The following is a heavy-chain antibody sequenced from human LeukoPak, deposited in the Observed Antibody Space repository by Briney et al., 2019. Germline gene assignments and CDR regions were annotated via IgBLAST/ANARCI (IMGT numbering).Heavy chain of an antibody. Sequence: GGSLRLSCAASGFTFSSYSMNWVRQAPGKGLEWVSSISSSSSYIYYADSVKGRFTISRDNAKNSLYLQMNSLRAEDTAVYYCASHQSRYCGSDCYSVYYYYYGLDVWGQGNTVTVSS. D-gene: IGHD2-21*02. CDR1: GFTFSSYS. CDR2: ISSSSSYI. CDR3: ASHQSRYCGSDCYSVYYYYYGLDV. V-gene: IGHV3-21*01. J-gene: IGHJ6*02.